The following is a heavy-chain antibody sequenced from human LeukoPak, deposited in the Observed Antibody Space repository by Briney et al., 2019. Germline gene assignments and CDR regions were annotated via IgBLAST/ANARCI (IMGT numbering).Heavy chain of an antibody. D-gene: IGHD2-2*01. CDR1: GGSISSYR. J-gene: IGHJ2*01. V-gene: IGHV4-4*07. CDR2: MYASGST. CDR3: ARDMGVSQRYWYFDL. Sequence: SETLSLTCSASGGSISSYRCSWIRQPAGKGLEWIGRMYASGSTNFNPSLKSRVTMSVDTSKNQFSLNLSSVTAADTAVYYCARDMGVSQRYWYFDLWGPGTLVTVSS.